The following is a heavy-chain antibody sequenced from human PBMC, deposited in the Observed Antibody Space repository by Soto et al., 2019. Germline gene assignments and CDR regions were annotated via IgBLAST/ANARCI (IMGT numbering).Heavy chain of an antibody. J-gene: IGHJ4*02. CDR2: MYHNGST. CDR1: GGSISSGGYS. Sequence: SETLSLTCAVSGGSISSGGYSWSWIRQPPGKGLEWIGYMYHNGSTNYSPSLKSRVTISVDTSKNQFSLKLSSVTAADTAVYYCARDPDSRGYSYFDYWGQGTLVTVSS. CDR3: ARDPDSRGYSYFDY. V-gene: IGHV4-30-2*01. D-gene: IGHD3-22*01.